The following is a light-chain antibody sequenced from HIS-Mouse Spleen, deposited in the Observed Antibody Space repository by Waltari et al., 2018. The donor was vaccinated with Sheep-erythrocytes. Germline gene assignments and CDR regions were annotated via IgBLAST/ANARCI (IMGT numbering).Light chain of an antibody. CDR2: EGS. CDR1: SRDVGSYNI. Sequence: QSALTQPASLSGSPGRSITISCTGTSRDVGSYNIVAWYQQHPGKAPKPVIYEGSKRPSGVSNRFSGSKSGNTASLTISGLQAEDEADYYCCSYAGSSTPWVFGGGTKLTVL. CDR3: CSYAGSSTPWV. V-gene: IGLV2-23*01. J-gene: IGLJ3*02.